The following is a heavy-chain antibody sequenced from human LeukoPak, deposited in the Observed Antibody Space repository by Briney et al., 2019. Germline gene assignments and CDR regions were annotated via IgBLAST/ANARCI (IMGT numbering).Heavy chain of an antibody. CDR3: ARYSRQDGF. V-gene: IGHV3-48*02. CDR2: ISSSSTTI. D-gene: IGHD2-21*01. CDR1: GFTFSSYS. Sequence: GGPLRLSCAASGFTFSSYSMNWVRQAPGKGLERISYISSSSTTIYYAESVRGRFTISRDNAKNSLYLQMNSLRDEDTAMYYCARYSRQDGFWGQGTLVTVSS. J-gene: IGHJ4*02.